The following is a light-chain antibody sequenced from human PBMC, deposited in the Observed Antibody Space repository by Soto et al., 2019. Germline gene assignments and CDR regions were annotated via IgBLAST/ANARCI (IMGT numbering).Light chain of an antibody. CDR2: GAS. V-gene: IGKV3-15*01. Sequence: EIVFTQSPGTLSLSPGERATLSCRASQSVSSSYLAWYQQKPGQAPRLVIYGASTRATGIPARFSGSGSGTECTLTISRLQSEDFSIYYCQQYNKWPRTFGQGTKVDIK. CDR3: QQYNKWPRT. J-gene: IGKJ1*01. CDR1: QSVSSSY.